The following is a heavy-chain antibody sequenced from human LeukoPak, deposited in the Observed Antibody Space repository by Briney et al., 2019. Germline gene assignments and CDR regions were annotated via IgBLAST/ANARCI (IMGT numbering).Heavy chain of an antibody. V-gene: IGHV4-59*01. D-gene: IGHD3-10*01. Sequence: SETLSLTCTVSGGSISSYYWSWIRQPPGKGLEWIGYIYYSGSTNYNPSLNSRVTISVDTSKNRFSLKLSSVTAADTAVYYCARGHRDRDYYGSGSYYIGYWGQGTLVTVSS. CDR2: IYYSGST. CDR1: GGSISSYY. J-gene: IGHJ4*02. CDR3: ARGHRDRDYYGSGSYYIGY.